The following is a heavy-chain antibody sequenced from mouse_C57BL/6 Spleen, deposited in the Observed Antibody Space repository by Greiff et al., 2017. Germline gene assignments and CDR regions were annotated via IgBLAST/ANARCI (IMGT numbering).Heavy chain of an antibody. CDR2: ISSGGSYT. CDR3: ARQGDVYYAIDY. J-gene: IGHJ4*01. Sequence: EVMLVESGGDLVKPGGSLKLSCAASGFTFSSYGMSWVRQTPDKRLEWVATISSGGSYTYYPDSVKGRFTISRDNAKNTLYLQMSRLKSEDTAMYVCARQGDVYYAIDYCGQGASETVSS. CDR1: GFTFSSYG. V-gene: IGHV5-6*02.